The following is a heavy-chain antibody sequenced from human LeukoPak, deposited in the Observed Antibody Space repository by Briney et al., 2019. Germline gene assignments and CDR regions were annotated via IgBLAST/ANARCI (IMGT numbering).Heavy chain of an antibody. CDR2: IYYTGST. CDR1: DGSIRNYH. Sequence: SETLSLTCSVSDGSIRNYHWSWIRQLPGKGLEWIAFIYYTGSTNYNPSLKSRVIISMDTSKNQFSLKINSVTAAHTTMYYFVRGYYDSDCYSVPFDSWGQGTLVTVSS. J-gene: IGHJ4*02. CDR3: VRGYYDSDCYSVPFDS. D-gene: IGHD2-21*01. V-gene: IGHV4-59*01.